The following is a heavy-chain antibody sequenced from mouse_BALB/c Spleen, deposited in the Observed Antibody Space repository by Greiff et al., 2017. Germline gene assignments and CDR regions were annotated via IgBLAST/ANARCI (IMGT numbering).Heavy chain of an antibody. V-gene: IGHV1-15*01. J-gene: IGHJ3*01. CDR3: RGNYGY. CDR2: IDPETGGT. CDR1: GYTFTDYE. Sequence: VQLQQSGAELVRPGASVTLSCKASGYTFTDYEMHWVKQTPVHGLEWIGAIDPETGGTAYNQKFKGKATLTADKSSSTAYMELRSLTSEDSAVYYCRGNYGYWGQGTLVTVSA. D-gene: IGHD2-1*01.